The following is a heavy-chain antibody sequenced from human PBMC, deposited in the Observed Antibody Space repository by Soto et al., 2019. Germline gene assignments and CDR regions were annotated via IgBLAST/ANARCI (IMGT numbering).Heavy chain of an antibody. Sequence: SETLSLTCTVSGGSISSSSYYWGWIRQPPGKGLEWIGSIYYSGSTYYNPSLKSRVTISVDTSKNQFSLKLSSVTAADTAVYYCARQGQWLESYFDYWGQGTLVTVSS. V-gene: IGHV4-39*01. CDR2: IYYSGST. D-gene: IGHD6-19*01. CDR1: GGSISSSSYY. CDR3: ARQGQWLESYFDY. J-gene: IGHJ4*02.